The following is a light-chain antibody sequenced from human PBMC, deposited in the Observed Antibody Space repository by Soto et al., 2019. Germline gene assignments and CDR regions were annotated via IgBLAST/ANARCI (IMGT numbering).Light chain of an antibody. CDR2: DGS. J-gene: IGKJ4*01. CDR3: QQYDNSAPLS. CDR1: QSVRSSY. Sequence: EIVLTQSPATLSLSPGDRATLSCGASQSVRSSYVAWYQQKAGLAPRLLIDDGSSRASGIPDRFSGSGSGTDFTLTIGSLEPEDFAVYYCQQYDNSAPLSFGGGTKVEMK. V-gene: IGKV3D-20*01.